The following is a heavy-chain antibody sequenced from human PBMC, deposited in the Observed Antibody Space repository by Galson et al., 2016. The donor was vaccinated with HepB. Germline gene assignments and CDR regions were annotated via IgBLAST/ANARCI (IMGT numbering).Heavy chain of an antibody. CDR1: GYTFTSYG. Sequence: SVKVSCKASGYTFTSYGITWVRQAPGQGLEWMGWISVDTGHTGYGQKVQGRVTLTTDTSTSTAYMELTSLRPDDTAMYYCVRYGSSHFIAFWGQGTLITVSS. D-gene: IGHD3-10*01. J-gene: IGHJ4*02. V-gene: IGHV1-18*04. CDR3: VRYGSSHFIAF. CDR2: ISVDTGHT.